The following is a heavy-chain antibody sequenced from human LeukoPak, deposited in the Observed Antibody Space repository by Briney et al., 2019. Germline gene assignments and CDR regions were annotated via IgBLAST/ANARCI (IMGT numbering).Heavy chain of an antibody. CDR3: ARHLYGTYYFDY. D-gene: IGHD4-17*01. CDR1: GGSISSYY. V-gene: IGHV4-59*08. CDR2: IYYSGST. J-gene: IGHJ4*02. Sequence: PSETLSLTCTVSGGSISSYYWSWIRQPPGKGLEWIGYIYYSGSTNYNPSLKSRVTISVDTSKNQFSLKLGSVTAADTAVYYCARHLYGTYYFDYWGQGTLVTVSS.